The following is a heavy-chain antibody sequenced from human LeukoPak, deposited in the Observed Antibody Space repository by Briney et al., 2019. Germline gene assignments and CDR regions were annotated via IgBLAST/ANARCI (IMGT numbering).Heavy chain of an antibody. Sequence: GSLRLSCAASGFTFGSYWMSWVRQAPGKGLEWVANIKQDGSEKYYVDSVKGRFTISRDNAKNSLYLQMNSLRAEDTAVYYCAREEAVAGTFDYWGQGTLVTVSS. D-gene: IGHD6-19*01. CDR2: IKQDGSEK. CDR3: AREEAVAGTFDY. V-gene: IGHV3-7*01. CDR1: GFTFGSYW. J-gene: IGHJ4*02.